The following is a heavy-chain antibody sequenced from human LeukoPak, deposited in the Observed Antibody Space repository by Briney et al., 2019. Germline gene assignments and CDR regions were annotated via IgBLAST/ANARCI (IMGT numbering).Heavy chain of an antibody. D-gene: IGHD5/OR15-5a*01. J-gene: IGHJ3*02. CDR1: GFSFSIYW. CDR3: ARDVSALDI. Sequence: GGSLRLSCTASGFSFSIYWMTWVRQAPGKGLELVANIKEDGSDKNYVDSVKGRFTISRDNAKSSLYLQMNSLRAEDTAVYYCARDVSALDIWGRGTIVTVSS. V-gene: IGHV3-7*04. CDR2: IKEDGSDK.